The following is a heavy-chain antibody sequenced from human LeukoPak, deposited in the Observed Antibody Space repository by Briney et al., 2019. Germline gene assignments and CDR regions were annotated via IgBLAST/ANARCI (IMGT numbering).Heavy chain of an antibody. CDR1: GFTFSSYA. V-gene: IGHV3-30*04. CDR3: ARDRQGVGPLDY. J-gene: IGHJ4*02. Sequence: GRSLRLSCAASGFTFSSYAMHWVRQAPGKGLEWVAVISYDGSNKYYADSVKGRFTISRDNSKNTLYLQMNSLRAEDTAVYYCARDRQGVGPLDYWGQGTLVTVPS. CDR2: ISYDGSNK. D-gene: IGHD3-10*01.